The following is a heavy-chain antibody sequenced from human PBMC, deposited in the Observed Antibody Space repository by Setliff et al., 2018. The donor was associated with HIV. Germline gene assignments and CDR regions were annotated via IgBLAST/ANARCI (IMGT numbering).Heavy chain of an antibody. J-gene: IGHJ6*03. V-gene: IGHV2-5*02. D-gene: IGHD2-2*01. CDR1: GFSLSTDGVG. Sequence: SGPTLVNPTQTLTLTCTFSGFSLSTDGVGVGWIRQPPGKALEWLVLIYWDNDKRYSPSLESRLTITKDTSKNQVVLTMTNMDPVDTATYYCAHSYFSSTSCYPHYYYYMDVWGKGTTVTVSS. CDR2: IYWDNDK. CDR3: AHSYFSSTSCYPHYYYYMDV.